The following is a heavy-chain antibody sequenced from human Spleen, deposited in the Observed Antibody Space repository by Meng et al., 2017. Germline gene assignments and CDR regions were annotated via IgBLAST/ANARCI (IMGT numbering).Heavy chain of an antibody. CDR2: INPNSGGT. D-gene: IGHD6-25*01. CDR1: GYTFTDYY. CDR3: ARDEDISAAGKLFGDY. Sequence: ASVKVSCKASGYTFTDYYIHWVRQAPGQGLEWMGRINPNSGGTNSAQKFQGRVTMTRDTSISTAYMELSGLRSDDTAMYYCARDEDISAAGKLFGDYWGQGTLVTVSS. J-gene: IGHJ4*02. V-gene: IGHV1-2*06.